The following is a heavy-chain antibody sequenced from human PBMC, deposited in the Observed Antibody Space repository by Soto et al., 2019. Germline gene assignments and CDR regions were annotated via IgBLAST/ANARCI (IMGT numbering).Heavy chain of an antibody. Sequence: SETLSLTCAVSGGSISSGGYSWSWIRQPPGKGLEWIGYIYHSGSTYYNPSLKSRVTISVDTSKNQFSLKLSSVTAADTAVYYCASSYDSSGYYYGNNWFDPWGQGTLVTVSS. V-gene: IGHV4-30-2*05. CDR2: IYHSGST. D-gene: IGHD3-22*01. J-gene: IGHJ5*02. CDR1: GGSISSGGYS. CDR3: ASSYDSSGYYYGNNWFDP.